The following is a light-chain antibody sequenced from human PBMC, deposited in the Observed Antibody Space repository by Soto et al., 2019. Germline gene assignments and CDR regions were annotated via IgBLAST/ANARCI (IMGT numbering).Light chain of an antibody. CDR3: SSYAGSNTVI. J-gene: IGLJ2*01. CDR1: NSDVGGYNY. CDR2: EVT. Sequence: QAVVTQPPSASGSPGQSVTISCSGTNSDVGGYNYVSWYQLHPDRAPKVMIYEVTKRPSGVPDRFSGSKSGNTASLTVSGLQAEDEGDYYCSSYAGSNTVIFGGGTKVTVL. V-gene: IGLV2-8*01.